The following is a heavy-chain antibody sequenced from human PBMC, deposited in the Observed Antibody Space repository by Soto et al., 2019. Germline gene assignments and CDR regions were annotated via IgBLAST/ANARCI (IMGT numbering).Heavy chain of an antibody. CDR3: ARDLDSSWYSEYFQH. J-gene: IGHJ1*01. D-gene: IGHD6-13*01. CDR1: GFTFSSYS. V-gene: IGHV3-48*01. CDR2: ISSSSSTI. Sequence: PGGSLRLSCAASGFTFSSYSLNWVRQAPGKGLEWVSYISSSSSTIYYADSVKGRFTISRDNAKNSLYLQMNSLRAEDTAVYYCARDLDSSWYSEYFQHWGQGTLVTVSS.